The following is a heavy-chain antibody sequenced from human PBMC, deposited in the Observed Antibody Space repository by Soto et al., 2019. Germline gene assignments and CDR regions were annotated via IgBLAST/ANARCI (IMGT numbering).Heavy chain of an antibody. CDR2: INPSGGST. J-gene: IGHJ4*02. CDR1: GFSFSSCA. CDR3: AKSPPSAMIVANYFHY. Sequence: PGGSLRLSCAASGFSFSSCAMSWVRQAPGKGLEWVSGINPSGGSTGYIDSVKGRFIISRDNSKNTLYLQMNSLRAEDTAVYFCAKSPPSAMIVANYFHYWGQGALVTVSS. D-gene: IGHD3-22*01. V-gene: IGHV3-23*01.